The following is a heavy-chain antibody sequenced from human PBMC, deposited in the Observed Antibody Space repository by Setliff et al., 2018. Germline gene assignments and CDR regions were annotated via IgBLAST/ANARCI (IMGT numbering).Heavy chain of an antibody. CDR2: INFDGSDT. J-gene: IGHJ4*02. CDR3: GRDDTGSGDKFDY. Sequence: GGSLRLSCAASGFTFRNYWMHWVRQAPGKGLVWVSRINFDGSDTVYADPVKGRFTISRDNADNTLNLQMNTLRAEDTGVYYCGRDDTGSGDKFDYWSQGTQVTVSS. D-gene: IGHD2-21*02. CDR1: GFTFRNYW. V-gene: IGHV3-74*01.